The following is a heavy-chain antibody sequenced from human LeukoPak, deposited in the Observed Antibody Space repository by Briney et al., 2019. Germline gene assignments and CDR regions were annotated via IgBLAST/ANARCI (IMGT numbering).Heavy chain of an antibody. Sequence: SGTLSLTCTVSGGSISSYYWSWIRQPPGKGLEWIGYIYYTGSTNYNPSLKSRVTISLYTSKNQFSLKLSSVTAADTAVYYCARERAGYSSSWYQGAFDIWGQGTMVTVSS. CDR3: ARERAGYSSSWYQGAFDI. D-gene: IGHD6-13*01. CDR2: IYYTGST. V-gene: IGHV4-59*12. CDR1: GGSISSYY. J-gene: IGHJ3*02.